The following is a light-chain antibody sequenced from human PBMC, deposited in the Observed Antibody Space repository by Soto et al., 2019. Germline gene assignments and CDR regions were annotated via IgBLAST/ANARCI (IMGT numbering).Light chain of an antibody. V-gene: IGKV1-16*02. CDR2: AAS. CDR1: QAITNY. J-gene: IGKJ2*01. Sequence: DIQMTQSPSSLSAFVGARVTITCRASQAITNYLAWFQQKPERAPKSLIYAASSLQSEVPSKFSGSGSGTDFTLNISSLQHEDFGTYYSQQYKSYWYTFGQGTKVEIK. CDR3: QQYKSYWYT.